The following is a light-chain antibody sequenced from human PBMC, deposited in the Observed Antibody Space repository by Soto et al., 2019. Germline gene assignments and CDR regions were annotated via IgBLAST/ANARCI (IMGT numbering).Light chain of an antibody. V-gene: IGKV3-20*01. CDR1: QSVTSNY. CDR3: HHYGTSPPT. J-gene: IGKJ1*01. CDR2: GAS. Sequence: EIVLTQSPGTLSLSPGERATLSCRASQSVTSNYLAWYQQKPGQAPRLLIYGASTRATGIADRFSGSGSGTDFTLTISRLEPEDFAVFYCHHYGTSPPTFGQGTKVDIK.